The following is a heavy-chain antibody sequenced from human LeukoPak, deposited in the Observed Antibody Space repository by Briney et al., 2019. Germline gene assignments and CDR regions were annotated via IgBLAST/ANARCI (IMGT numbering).Heavy chain of an antibody. D-gene: IGHD6-13*01. CDR2: INHSGST. Sequence: SETLSLTCAVYGGSFSGYYWSWIRQPPGKGLEWIGEINHSGSTNYNPSLKSRVTISVDTSKNQFSLKLSSVTAADTAFYYCARRGDGSSWHFDYWGQGTLVTVSS. V-gene: IGHV4-34*01. J-gene: IGHJ4*02. CDR3: ARRGDGSSWHFDY. CDR1: GGSFSGYY.